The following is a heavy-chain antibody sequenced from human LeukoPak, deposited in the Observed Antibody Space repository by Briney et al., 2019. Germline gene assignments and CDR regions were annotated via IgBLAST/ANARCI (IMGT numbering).Heavy chain of an antibody. CDR3: ARDRELAWSYGYYYYYYMDV. J-gene: IGHJ6*03. Sequence: ASVKVSCKASGYTFTGYYMHWVRQAPGQGLEWMGWINPNSGGTNYAQKFQGRVTMTRDTSISTAYMELSRLRSDDTAVYYCARDRELAWSYGYYYYYYMDVWGKGTTVTVSS. V-gene: IGHV1-2*02. D-gene: IGHD3-10*01. CDR2: INPNSGGT. CDR1: GYTFTGYY.